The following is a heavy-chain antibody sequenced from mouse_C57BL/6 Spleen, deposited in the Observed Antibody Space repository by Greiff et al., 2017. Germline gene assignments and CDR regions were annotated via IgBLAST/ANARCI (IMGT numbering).Heavy chain of an antibody. Sequence: QVQLQQSGPELVKPGASVKISCKASGYAFSSSWMNWVKQRPGKGLEWIGRIYPGDGDTNYNGKFKGKATLTADKSSSTAYMQLSSLTSEDSAVYFCASPYYMASPMDYWGQGTSVTVSS. D-gene: IGHD2-12*01. J-gene: IGHJ4*01. CDR3: ASPYYMASPMDY. CDR2: IYPGDGDT. CDR1: GYAFSSSW. V-gene: IGHV1-82*01.